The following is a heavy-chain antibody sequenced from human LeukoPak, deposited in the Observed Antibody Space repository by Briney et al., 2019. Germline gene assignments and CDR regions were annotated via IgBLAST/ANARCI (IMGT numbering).Heavy chain of an antibody. J-gene: IGHJ6*03. CDR1: GGSISSGNGY. D-gene: IGHD5-12*01. Sequence: PSETLSLTCTISGGSISSGNGYWSWIRQPAGKGLEWIGRIRTSGITYYNPSLKSRVTISVDTSKNQFSLKLSSVTAADTAVYYCATPIVATTNWGSFSGIFYMDVWGKGTTVTVSS. CDR2: IRTSGIT. V-gene: IGHV4-61*02. CDR3: ATPIVATTNWGSFSGIFYMDV.